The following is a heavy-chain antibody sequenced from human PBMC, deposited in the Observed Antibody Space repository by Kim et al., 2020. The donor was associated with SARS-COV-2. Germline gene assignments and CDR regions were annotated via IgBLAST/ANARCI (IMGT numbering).Heavy chain of an antibody. CDR3: AGGKAMVVFDY. J-gene: IGHJ4*02. V-gene: IGHV5-51*01. D-gene: IGHD5-18*01. Sequence: TRYSPSFQGQVTSSADKSISTAYLQWSSLKASDTAMYYCAGGKAMVVFDYWGQGTLVTVSS. CDR2: T.